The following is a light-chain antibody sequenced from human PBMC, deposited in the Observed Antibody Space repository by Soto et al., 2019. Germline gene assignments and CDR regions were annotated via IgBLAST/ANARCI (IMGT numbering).Light chain of an antibody. CDR2: NSN. Sequence: QPVLTQPPSESGTPGQRVTISCSGSSSNIGSNSVSWFQQLPGTAPKLLISNSNQRPSGVPDRFSGSKSGTSASLAISGLQSEDEADYFCAAWDASRNAWVVGGGTQLTV. V-gene: IGLV1-44*01. CDR3: AAWDASRNAWV. J-gene: IGLJ3*02. CDR1: SSNIGSNS.